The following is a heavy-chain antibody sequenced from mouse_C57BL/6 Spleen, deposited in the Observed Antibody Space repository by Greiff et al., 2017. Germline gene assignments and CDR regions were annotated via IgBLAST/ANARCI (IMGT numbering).Heavy chain of an antibody. J-gene: IGHJ2*01. Sequence: QVQLQQPGAELVRPGTSVKLSCKASGYTFTSYWMHWVKQRPGQGLEWIGGIDPSDSYTNYNQKFKGKATLTVDTSSRTAYMQLSRLPSEDSAVYYCARPFTTVVASPDYWGQGTTLTVSS. CDR3: ARPFTTVVASPDY. V-gene: IGHV1-59*01. CDR1: GYTFTSYW. CDR2: IDPSDSYT. D-gene: IGHD1-1*01.